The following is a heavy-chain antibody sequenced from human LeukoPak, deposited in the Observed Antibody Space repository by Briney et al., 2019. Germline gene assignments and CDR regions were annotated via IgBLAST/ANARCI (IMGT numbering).Heavy chain of an antibody. D-gene: IGHD2-21*01. CDR2: IYYSGST. CDR3: ARLFAFPKWHFDL. J-gene: IGHJ2*01. CDR1: GGSISSDY. Sequence: PSEILSLTCTVSGGSISSDYWSWIRQPPGKGLEWIGYIYYSGSTNYNPSLKSRVTISVDTSKNQFSLKLSSVTAADTAVYYCARLFAFPKWHFDLWGRGTLVTVSS. V-gene: IGHV4-59*01.